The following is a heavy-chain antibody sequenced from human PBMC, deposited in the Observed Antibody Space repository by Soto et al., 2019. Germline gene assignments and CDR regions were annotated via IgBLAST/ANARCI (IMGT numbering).Heavy chain of an antibody. V-gene: IGHV1-69*13. D-gene: IGHD3-22*01. J-gene: IGHJ4*02. CDR2: IIPILGTA. CDR3: ATSAYDSSGYYYRFYFDY. Sequence: SVKVCCKASGGTLGSYASNWVRQAPGQGLEWMGGIIPILGTANYAQKFQGRVTITADESTSTASMELSSLRSEDTAVYYCATSAYDSSGYYYRFYFDYWGQGTLVTVSS. CDR1: GGTLGSYA.